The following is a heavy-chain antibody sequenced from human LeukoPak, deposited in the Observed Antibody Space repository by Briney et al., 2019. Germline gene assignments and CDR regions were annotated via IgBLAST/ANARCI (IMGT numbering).Heavy chain of an antibody. CDR2: INAGNDNT. J-gene: IGHJ4*02. V-gene: IGHV1-3*01. CDR1: GYTFTTST. CDR3: AKGYNYGSWRVDY. D-gene: IGHD3-10*01. Sequence: ASVKVSCKASGYTFTTSTMHWVRQVPGQGLEWMGCINAGNDNTDFSERFQGRVTITRDTSASTVYMELSSLTSEDTAVYYCAKGYNYGSWRVDYWGQGTLVTVSS.